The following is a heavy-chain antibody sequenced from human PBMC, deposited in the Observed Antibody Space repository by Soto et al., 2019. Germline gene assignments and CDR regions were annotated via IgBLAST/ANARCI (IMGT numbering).Heavy chain of an antibody. J-gene: IGHJ6*02. V-gene: IGHV3-30*03. CDR2: ISFDGATE. Sequence: QLVESGGRGVQPGRSLRLSCEASELTFSSCAMHWVRQAPGRGLEWVALISFDGATEYYADSVTGRIISSRDNSRRKVYWQTETPRPTDTAIYYCATPLPRWSYRYRMGVSGQGTRVTVS. CDR1: ELTFSSCA. CDR3: ATPLPRWSYRYRMGV. D-gene: IGHD1-26*01.